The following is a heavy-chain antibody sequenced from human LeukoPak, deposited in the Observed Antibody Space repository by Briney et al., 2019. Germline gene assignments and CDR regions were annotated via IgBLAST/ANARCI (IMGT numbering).Heavy chain of an antibody. D-gene: IGHD6-13*01. Sequence: GGSLRLSCAASGFTFNTYAMIWVRQAPGKGLEWVANIKQDGSEKYYVDSVKGRFTISRDNAKNSLYLQMNSLRAEDTAVYYCAKQQLEMLFDYWGQGTLVTVSS. V-gene: IGHV3-7*01. CDR1: GFTFNTYA. CDR2: IKQDGSEK. CDR3: AKQQLEMLFDY. J-gene: IGHJ4*02.